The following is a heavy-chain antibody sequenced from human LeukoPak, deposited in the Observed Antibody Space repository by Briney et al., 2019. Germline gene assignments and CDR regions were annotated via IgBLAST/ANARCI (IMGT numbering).Heavy chain of an antibody. Sequence: ASVKVSCKASGGTFSSYAISWVRQAPGQGLEWMGGIIPIFGTANYAQKFQGRVTITADESTSTAYMELSGLRSEDTAVYYRARASNIVVHWFDPWGQGTLVTVSS. V-gene: IGHV1-69*13. J-gene: IGHJ5*02. CDR3: ARASNIVVHWFDP. CDR2: IIPIFGTA. D-gene: IGHD2-15*01. CDR1: GGTFSSYA.